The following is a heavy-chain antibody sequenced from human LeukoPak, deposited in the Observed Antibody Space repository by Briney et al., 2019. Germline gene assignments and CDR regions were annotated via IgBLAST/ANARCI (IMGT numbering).Heavy chain of an antibody. V-gene: IGHV3-48*03. Sequence: GGSLRLSCAVSGFTFSSYDVKWVRQAPAKGLEWVSFISSSGSTINYADSVNGRFTISRDNAKNSLYLQMNSLRAEDTAVYYCVRGLRYTILGGDYFWGQGTLVTVSS. CDR3: VRGLRYTILGGDYF. CDR1: GFTFSSYD. J-gene: IGHJ4*02. D-gene: IGHD3-3*01. CDR2: ISSSGSTI.